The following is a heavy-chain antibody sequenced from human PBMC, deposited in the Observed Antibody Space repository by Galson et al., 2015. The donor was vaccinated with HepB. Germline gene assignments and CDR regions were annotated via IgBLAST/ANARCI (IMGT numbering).Heavy chain of an antibody. CDR3: ARAILSLRIAVAVPVYGMDV. J-gene: IGHJ6*02. D-gene: IGHD6-19*01. CDR2: FSSSGGST. V-gene: IGHV3-23*01. Sequence: SLRLSCAASGFTFSSYAMSWVRQAPGKGLEWVSAFSSSGGSTYYADSVKGRFTISRDNSKNPLYLQMNSLRAEDTAVYYCARAILSLRIAVAVPVYGMDVWGQGTTVTVSS. CDR1: GFTFSSYA.